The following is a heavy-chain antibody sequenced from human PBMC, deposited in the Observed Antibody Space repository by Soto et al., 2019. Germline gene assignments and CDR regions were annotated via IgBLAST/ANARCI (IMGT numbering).Heavy chain of an antibody. D-gene: IGHD3-22*01. Sequence: GASVKVSCKASGYTFTNHGLSWVRQAPGQGPEWMGWISPHNGNTNYAQRFQGRVTMTTDTSTTTAYMELRSLRSDDTAVYFCARERYESSGPPVYWGKGTLVTVSS. J-gene: IGHJ4*02. CDR2: ISPHNGNT. V-gene: IGHV1-18*04. CDR3: ARERYESSGPPVY. CDR1: GYTFTNHG.